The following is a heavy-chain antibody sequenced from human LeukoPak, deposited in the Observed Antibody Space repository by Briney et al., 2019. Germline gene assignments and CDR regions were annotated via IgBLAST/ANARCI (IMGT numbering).Heavy chain of an antibody. CDR2: IKKTGSET. V-gene: IGHV3-7*01. D-gene: IGHD2-15*01. CDR3: AREDGYCSGGNCYSYFDP. J-gene: IGHJ4*02. Sequence: GGSLRLSCAASGFTFSHFWMSWVRQAPGKGLEWVAYIKKTGSETYYVDSVKGRFTITRGNTRSSLFLQMYSLRAEDTAVYFCAREDGYCSGGNCYSYFDPWGQGPLVTVSS. CDR1: GFTFSHFW.